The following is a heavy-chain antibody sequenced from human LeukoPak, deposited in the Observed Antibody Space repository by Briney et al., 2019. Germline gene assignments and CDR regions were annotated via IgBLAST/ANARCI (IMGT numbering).Heavy chain of an antibody. Sequence: GGSLRLSCAASGFTFSSYWMHWVRHTPGKGLVWVSRIKGDGSSTSYADSVKGRFTVSRDNAKNTLYLQMNSLRAEDTAVYYCARDGYSFGHDFDYWGQGTLVTVSS. CDR3: ARDGYSFGHDFDY. V-gene: IGHV3-74*01. D-gene: IGHD5-18*01. J-gene: IGHJ4*02. CDR1: GFTFSSYW. CDR2: IKGDGSST.